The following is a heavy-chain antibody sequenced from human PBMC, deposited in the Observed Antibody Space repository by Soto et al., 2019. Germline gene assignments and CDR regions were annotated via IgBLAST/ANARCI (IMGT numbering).Heavy chain of an antibody. CDR2: INPSGGST. D-gene: IGHD3-22*01. CDR3: ARYYYDSSGYYFDY. CDR1: GYIFTNHY. J-gene: IGHJ4*02. Sequence: ASVKVSCKASGYIFTNHYIHWVRQAPGQGHEWMGIINPSGGSTSYAQKYQGRVTMARDTSTSTVYMELSSLRSEDTAVYYCARYYYDSSGYYFDYWGQGTLVTVSS. V-gene: IGHV1-46*01.